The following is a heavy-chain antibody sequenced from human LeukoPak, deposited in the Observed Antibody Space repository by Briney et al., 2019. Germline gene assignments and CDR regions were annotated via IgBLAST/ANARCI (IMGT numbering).Heavy chain of an antibody. D-gene: IGHD3-9*01. CDR2: MYYSGTT. CDR3: TRGSYDVLTGYSTLGEF. J-gene: IGHJ1*01. Sequence: PSETLSLTCTVSGGSLSSSGFYWGWIRQAPGKGLEWVASMYYSGTTYYNPSLKSRVTISADTSKKRFSLKLRSVTAADTAVYYCTRGSYDVLTGYSTLGEFWGQGTLVIVSS. V-gene: IGHV4-39*01. CDR1: GGSLSSSGFY.